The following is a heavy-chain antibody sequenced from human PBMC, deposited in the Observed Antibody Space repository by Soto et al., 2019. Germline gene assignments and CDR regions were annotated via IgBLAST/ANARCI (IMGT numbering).Heavy chain of an antibody. D-gene: IGHD4-17*01. CDR1: GGTFSSYA. J-gene: IGHJ5*02. V-gene: IGHV1-69*13. CDR2: IIPIFGTA. Sequence: SVKVSCKASGGTFSSYAISWVRQAPGQGLEWMGGIIPIFGTANYAQKFQGRVTITADESTSTAYMELSSLRSEDTAVYYCARSTTVTTPCYVGFDPWGQGTLVTVSS. CDR3: ARSTTVTTPCYVGFDP.